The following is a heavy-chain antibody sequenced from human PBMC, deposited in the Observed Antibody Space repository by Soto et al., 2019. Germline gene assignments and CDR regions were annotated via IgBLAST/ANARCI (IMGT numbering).Heavy chain of an antibody. CDR1: GFTFSSYG. CDR2: IWYDGSNK. Sequence: GGSLRLSCAASGFTFSSYGTHWVRQAPGKGLEWVAVIWYDGSNKYYADSVKGRFTISRDNSKNTLYLQMNSLRAEDTAVYYCARDSRSPGLGYGMDVWGQGTTVTVSS. CDR3: ARDSRSPGLGYGMDV. D-gene: IGHD6-6*01. V-gene: IGHV3-33*01. J-gene: IGHJ6*02.